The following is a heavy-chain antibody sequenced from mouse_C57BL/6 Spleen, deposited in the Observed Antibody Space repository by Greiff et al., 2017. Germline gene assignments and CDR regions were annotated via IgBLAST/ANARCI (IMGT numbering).Heavy chain of an antibody. J-gene: IGHJ2*01. V-gene: IGHV1-80*01. D-gene: IGHD3-2*02. CDR2: IYPGDGDT. Sequence: LVESGAELVKPGASVKISCKASGYAFSSYWMNWVKQRPGKGLEWIGQIYPGDGDTNNDGKFKGMATLTADKSSSTDYMQLSSLTSEDTAFYCCTSDSSCYFDYWGQGTTLTVSS. CDR1: GYAFSSYW. CDR3: TSDSSCYFDY.